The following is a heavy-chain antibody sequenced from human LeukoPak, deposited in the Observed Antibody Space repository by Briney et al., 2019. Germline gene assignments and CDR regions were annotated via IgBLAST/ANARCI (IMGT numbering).Heavy chain of an antibody. V-gene: IGHV3-7*01. J-gene: IGHJ3*02. Sequence: GGSLRLSCAASGFTFSSYWMSWVRQAPGKGLEWVANIEQDGSEKYYVDSVKGRFTISRDNAKNSLYLQMNSLRAEDTAVYYCARGLHCSSTSCYSPDAFDIWGQGTMVTVSS. CDR2: IEQDGSEK. CDR3: ARGLHCSSTSCYSPDAFDI. CDR1: GFTFSSYW. D-gene: IGHD2-2*01.